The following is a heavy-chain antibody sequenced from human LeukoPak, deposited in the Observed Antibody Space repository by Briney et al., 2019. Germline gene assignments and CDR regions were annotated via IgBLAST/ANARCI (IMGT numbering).Heavy chain of an antibody. Sequence: SETLSLTCTVSGGSVSSGNYYWSWIRQPPGNGLEWIGYIFYTGSTIYNPSLKSRVTISIDTSKNQFSLRLSSVTAADTAVFYCARSDSRREAFDIWGQGTMVTVSP. V-gene: IGHV4-61*01. CDR1: GGSVSSGNYY. CDR2: IFYTGST. J-gene: IGHJ3*02. D-gene: IGHD3-22*01. CDR3: ARSDSRREAFDI.